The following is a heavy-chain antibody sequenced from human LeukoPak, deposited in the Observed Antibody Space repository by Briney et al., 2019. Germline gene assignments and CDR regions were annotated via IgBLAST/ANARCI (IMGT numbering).Heavy chain of an antibody. CDR3: ARDWRYCTSSSCPQPFDY. Sequence: PGGSLRLSCAASGFTFSSHEMNWVRQAPGKGLEWVSYISSSGSTIYYADSVKGRFTISRDNAKNTLYLEMNSLRAEDTAVYFCARDWRYCTSSSCPQPFDYWGQGTLVTVSS. CDR1: GFTFSSHE. V-gene: IGHV3-48*03. D-gene: IGHD2-2*01. CDR2: ISSSGSTI. J-gene: IGHJ4*02.